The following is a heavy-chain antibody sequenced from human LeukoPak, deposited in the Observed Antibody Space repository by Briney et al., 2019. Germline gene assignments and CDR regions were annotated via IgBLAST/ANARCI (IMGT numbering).Heavy chain of an antibody. D-gene: IGHD3-3*01. V-gene: IGHV3-49*03. CDR1: GFTFGDYA. Sequence: GGSLRLSCTASGFTFGDYAMSWFRQAPGKGLEWVSFIRSKAYGGTTEYAASVKGRCTISRDDSKSIAYLQMNSLKTEDTAVYYCTREGKTYYDFWSGYYTAKWFDPWGQGTLVTVSS. CDR3: TREGKTYYDFWSGYYTAKWFDP. CDR2: IRSKAYGGTT. J-gene: IGHJ5*02.